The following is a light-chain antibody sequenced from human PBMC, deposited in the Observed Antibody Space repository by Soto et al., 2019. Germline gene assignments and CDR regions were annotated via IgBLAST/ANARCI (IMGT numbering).Light chain of an antibody. Sequence: IVLTQSPGTLSLSPGERATLSCGASQSVTNNFLAWYQQKPGQAPRLLIYGASSRATGVPDRFSGSGSGTDFTLTISRLEPVDYAVYYCQQYGTPLFTFGPGTKVDIK. V-gene: IGKV3-20*01. CDR1: QSVTNNF. CDR3: QQYGTPLFT. CDR2: GAS. J-gene: IGKJ3*01.